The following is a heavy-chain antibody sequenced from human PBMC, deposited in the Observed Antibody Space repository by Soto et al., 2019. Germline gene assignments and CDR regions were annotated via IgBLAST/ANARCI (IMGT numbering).Heavy chain of an antibody. V-gene: IGHV1-69*01. CDR2: IIPVFGTA. J-gene: IGHJ4*02. CDR3: ASGTYYYDSSGGYYFDY. Sequence: QVQLVQSGAEVKKPGSSVKVSCKASGGAFSSYGISWVRQAPGQGLEWMGGIIPVFGTANYAQNIQGRVTITADESTNTAYMELSSLRSEDTAVYYCASGTYYYDSSGGYYFDYWGQGTLVTVSS. D-gene: IGHD3-22*01. CDR1: GGAFSSYG.